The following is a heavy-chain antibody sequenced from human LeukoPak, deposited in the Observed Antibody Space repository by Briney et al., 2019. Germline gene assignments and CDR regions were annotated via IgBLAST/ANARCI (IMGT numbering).Heavy chain of an antibody. V-gene: IGHV4-39*01. D-gene: IGHD3-22*01. CDR1: GGSISCSSYY. CDR3: ASPFDGSGYYFDY. Sequence: KPSETLSLTCTVSGGSISCSSYYWGWIRQPPWKGLEWIGSIYYSGSTYYNPSLKSRVTISVDTSKNQFSLKLSSVTAADTAVYYCASPFDGSGYYFDYWGQGTLVTVSS. J-gene: IGHJ4*02. CDR2: IYYSGST.